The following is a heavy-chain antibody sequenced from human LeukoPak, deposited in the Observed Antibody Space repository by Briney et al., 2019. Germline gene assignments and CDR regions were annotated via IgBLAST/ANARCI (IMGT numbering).Heavy chain of an antibody. Sequence: SQTLSLTCGISGXSVSSATSAWNWIRQSPSRGLEWLGRTYYRSGWCHDYALFVKSRISINADTSTNQFSLQLTSATPEDTAVYYCARDHLGLYYDYWGQGTLVTVSS. CDR3: ARDHLGLYYDY. V-gene: IGHV6-1*01. D-gene: IGHD3/OR15-3a*01. CDR2: TYYRSGWCH. CDR1: GXSVSSATSA. J-gene: IGHJ4*02.